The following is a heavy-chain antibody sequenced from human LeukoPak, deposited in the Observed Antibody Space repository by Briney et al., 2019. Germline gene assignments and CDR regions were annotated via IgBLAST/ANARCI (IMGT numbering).Heavy chain of an antibody. Sequence: GGSLRLSCAASGFTFDDYAMHWVRQAPGKGLEWVSGISWNSGSIGYADSVKGRFTISRDNAKNSLYLQMNSLRAEDTALYYCAKDPGGSYFQYFQHWGQGTLVTVSS. J-gene: IGHJ1*01. CDR2: ISWNSGSI. D-gene: IGHD1-26*01. CDR3: AKDPGGSYFQYFQH. CDR1: GFTFDDYA. V-gene: IGHV3-9*01.